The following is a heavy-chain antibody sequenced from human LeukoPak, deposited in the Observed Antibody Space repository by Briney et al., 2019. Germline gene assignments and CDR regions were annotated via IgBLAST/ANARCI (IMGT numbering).Heavy chain of an antibody. V-gene: IGHV1-2*02. J-gene: IGHJ4*02. Sequence: ASVKVSCKASGYTSTGYYMHWVRQAPGQGLEWMGWINPNSGGTNYAQKFQGRVTMTRDTSISTAYMELSRLRSDDTAVYYCARSRGRAAAGNFDYWGQGTLVTVSS. CDR2: INPNSGGT. CDR1: GYTSTGYY. D-gene: IGHD6-13*01. CDR3: ARSRGRAAAGNFDY.